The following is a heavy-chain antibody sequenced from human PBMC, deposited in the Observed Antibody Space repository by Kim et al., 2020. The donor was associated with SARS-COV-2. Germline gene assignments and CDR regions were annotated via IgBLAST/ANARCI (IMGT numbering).Heavy chain of an antibody. CDR3: AGEMTFLWAGVPPTD. CDR1: GFTFSDYY. V-gene: IGHV3-11*01. D-gene: IGHD3-16*01. Sequence: GGSLRLSCAASGFTFSDYYMSWIRQAPGKGLEWVSYISSSGSTIYYADSVKGRFTISRDNAKNSLYLQMNSLRAEDTAVYYCAGEMTFLWAGVPPTDWGQGTLVTVSS. CDR2: ISSSGSTI. J-gene: IGHJ4*02.